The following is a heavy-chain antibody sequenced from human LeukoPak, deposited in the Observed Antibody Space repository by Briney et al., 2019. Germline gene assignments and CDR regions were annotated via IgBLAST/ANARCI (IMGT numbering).Heavy chain of an antibody. CDR2: IYHSGST. D-gene: IGHD2-2*01. CDR3: ARRLTQYDCFDP. CDR1: GGSISSGGYS. J-gene: IGHJ5*02. V-gene: IGHV4-30-2*01. Sequence: SETLSLTCAVSGGSISSGGYSWSWIRQPPGKGLEWIGYIYHSGSTYYNPSLKSRVTISVDRSKNQFSLHLNSVTPEDTAVYYCARRLTQYDCFDPWGQGILVTVSS.